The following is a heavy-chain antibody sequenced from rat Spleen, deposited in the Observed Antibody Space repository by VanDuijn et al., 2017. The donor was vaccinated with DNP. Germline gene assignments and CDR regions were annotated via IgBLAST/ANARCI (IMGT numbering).Heavy chain of an antibody. Sequence: EVQLVESGGGLVQPGGSLKLSCAASGFTFSDYYMAWVRQAPTKGLEWVAYISYDGGSTYYRDSVKGRFTISRENTENTLYLQMDSLRSEDTATYYCATRDSGEDSFPFWGQGTLVTVSA. D-gene: IGHD1-1*01. CDR2: ISYDGGST. V-gene: IGHV5-20*01. J-gene: IGHJ3*01. CDR1: GFTFSDYY. CDR3: ATRDSGEDSFPF.